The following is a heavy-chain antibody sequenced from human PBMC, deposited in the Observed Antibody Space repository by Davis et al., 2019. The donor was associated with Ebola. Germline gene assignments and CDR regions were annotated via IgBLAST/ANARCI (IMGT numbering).Heavy chain of an antibody. V-gene: IGHV1-46*01. CDR2: INPSGGST. D-gene: IGHD3-3*01. CDR3: AREEITIFGVVTPTGYYYYYYGMDV. CDR1: GYTFTSYY. Sequence: ASVKVSCKASGYTFTSYYMHWVRQAPGQGLEWMGIINPSGGSTSYAQKLQGRVTMTRDTSTSTVYMELSSLRSEDTAVYYCAREEITIFGVVTPTGYYYYYYGMDVWGKGTTVTVSS. J-gene: IGHJ6*04.